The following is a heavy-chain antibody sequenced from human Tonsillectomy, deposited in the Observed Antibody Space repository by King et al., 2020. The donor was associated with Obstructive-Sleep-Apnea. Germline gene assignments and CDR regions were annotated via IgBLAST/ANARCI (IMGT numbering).Heavy chain of an antibody. CDR3: ARPRVFVGSWLEDV. D-gene: IGHD3-10*01. Sequence: QLQESGPRLVKPSETLSLTYTVSGGSISSTSYYWGWIRQPPGKGLEWIASIFYNGNTDYNPSLKSRVTISVDTSKNQFSLRLGSVTAADAAIYYCARPRVFVGSWLEDVWGQGTTVTVSS. V-gene: IGHV4-39*01. J-gene: IGHJ6*02. CDR1: GGSISSTSYY. CDR2: IFYNGNT.